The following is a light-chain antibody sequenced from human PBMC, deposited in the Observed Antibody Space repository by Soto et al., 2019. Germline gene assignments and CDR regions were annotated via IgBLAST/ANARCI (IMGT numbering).Light chain of an antibody. CDR2: GAS. CDR3: QRDGSSPYT. Sequence: EIVLTQSPGTLSLSPGERATLSCRASQSVSSSYLAWYQQKPGQAPRLLIYGASNRATGIPDRFSGSGSGTDFTLTISRLEPEDFAVYYCQRDGSSPYTFGQGTKLEIK. CDR1: QSVSSSY. V-gene: IGKV3-20*01. J-gene: IGKJ2*01.